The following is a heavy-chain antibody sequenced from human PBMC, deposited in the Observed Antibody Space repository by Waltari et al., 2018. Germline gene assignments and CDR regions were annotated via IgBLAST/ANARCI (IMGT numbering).Heavy chain of an antibody. CDR1: AFTFSNSG. CDR2: VRYDGSDK. Sequence: QVQLVESGGGVVQPGGSLRVSCAASAFTFSNSGMHLVRQAPGKGLGWVAFVRYDGSDKSYADSVKDRFTISRDNSKNTLYLQMNGLRAEDTAVYYCAKERSRMVQGFIDVTFDCWGQGTLVSVST. D-gene: IGHD3-10*01. J-gene: IGHJ4*02. V-gene: IGHV3-30*02. CDR3: AKERSRMVQGFIDVTFDC.